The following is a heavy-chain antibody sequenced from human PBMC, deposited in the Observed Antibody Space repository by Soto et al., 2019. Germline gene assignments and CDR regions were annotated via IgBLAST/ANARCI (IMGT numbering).Heavy chain of an antibody. D-gene: IGHD3-9*01. CDR1: GYTFTSYG. CDR3: ARDIPKLRYFDWLSGGAWFDY. J-gene: IGHJ4*02. V-gene: IGHV1-18*04. Sequence: GASVKVSCKASGYTFTSYGISWVRQAPGQGLEWMGWISAYNGNTNYAQKLQGRVTMTTDTSTSTAYMELRSLRSDDTAVYYCARDIPKLRYFDWLSGGAWFDYWGQGTLVTVSS. CDR2: ISAYNGNT.